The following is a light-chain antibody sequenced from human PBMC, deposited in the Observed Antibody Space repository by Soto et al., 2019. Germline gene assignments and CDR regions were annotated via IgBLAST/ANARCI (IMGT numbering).Light chain of an antibody. J-gene: IGKJ1*01. CDR3: QHYGDSPRR. CDR2: GAS. Sequence: EIVLTQSPGTLSLSPGERATLSCRASQSVSSNYLAWYQQQPGQAPRLLIYGASSRATGVPDRFTGSGSGTDFTLTISRLEPEDFAMYYCQHYGDSPRRFGQGTKVEI. V-gene: IGKV3-20*01. CDR1: QSVSSNY.